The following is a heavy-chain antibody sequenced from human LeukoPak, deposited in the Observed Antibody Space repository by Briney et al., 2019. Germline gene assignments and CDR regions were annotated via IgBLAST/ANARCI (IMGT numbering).Heavy chain of an antibody. V-gene: IGHV4-59*01. J-gene: IGHJ6*04. Sequence: PSETLSLTCTVSGCSIRSYYWSWIRQPPGKGLEWIGYIYYSGSTNYNPSLRSRVTISVDTSKNQFSLRLSSVTAADTAVYYCARSLSSAYPLVMDVWGKVTTVTVSS. CDR3: ARSLSSAYPLVMDV. CDR1: GCSIRSYY. D-gene: IGHD3-22*01. CDR2: IYYSGST.